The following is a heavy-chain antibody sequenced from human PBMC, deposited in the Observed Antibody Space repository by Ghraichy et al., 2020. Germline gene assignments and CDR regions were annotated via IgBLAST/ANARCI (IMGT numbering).Heavy chain of an antibody. CDR3: AREPTYYVDRSGRSDV. CDR1: GFTFSAFW. CDR2: IKQDGSET. J-gene: IGHJ6*02. Sequence: ESLNISCAASGFTFSAFWMSWVRQAPGKGLEWVANIKQDGSETFHVDSVEGRFTISRDNAKNSLYLQMNSLRVEDTAVYYCAREPTYYVDRSGRSDVWGQGTTVTVSS. V-gene: IGHV3-7*03. D-gene: IGHD3-22*01.